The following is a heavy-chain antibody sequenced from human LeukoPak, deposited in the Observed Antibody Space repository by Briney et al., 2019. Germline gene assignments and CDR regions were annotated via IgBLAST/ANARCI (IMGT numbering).Heavy chain of an antibody. Sequence: SETLSLTCTVSGGSISSYYWSWIRQPPGKGLEWIGYIYYSGSTNYNPSPKSRVTISVDTSKNQFSLKLSSVTAADTAVYYCARRGCSGGSCRTETKYYFDYWGQGTLVTVSS. CDR2: IYYSGST. CDR1: GGSISSYY. J-gene: IGHJ4*02. D-gene: IGHD2-15*01. CDR3: ARRGCSGGSCRTETKYYFDY. V-gene: IGHV4-59*01.